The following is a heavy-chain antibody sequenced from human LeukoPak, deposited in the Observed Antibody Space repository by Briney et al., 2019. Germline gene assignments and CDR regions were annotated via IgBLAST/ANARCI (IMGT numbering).Heavy chain of an antibody. CDR3: ARRAYDSSAYYGNWFDP. D-gene: IGHD3-22*01. J-gene: IGHJ5*02. V-gene: IGHV5-51*01. Sequence: GESLKISCKGSGYIFTNYWIAWVRQMPGEGLEWMGIIYPRDSDTRYSPSFQGQVTISADKSISTAYLQWSNLKASDSAMYYCARRAYDSSAYYGNWFDPWGQGTLVTVSS. CDR2: IYPRDSDT. CDR1: GYIFTNYW.